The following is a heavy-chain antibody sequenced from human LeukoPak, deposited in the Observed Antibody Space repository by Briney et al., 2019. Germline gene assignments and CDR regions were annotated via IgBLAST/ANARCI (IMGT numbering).Heavy chain of an antibody. CDR3: ARALASIAARREGDYYYYMDV. CDR2: ISSSSSYI. J-gene: IGHJ6*03. V-gene: IGHV3-21*01. Sequence: PGGSLRLSCAASGFTFSSYSMNWVRQAPGKGLEWVSSISSSSSYIYYADSVKGRFTISRDNAKNPLYLRMNSLRAEDTAVYYCARALASIAARREGDYYYYMDVWGKGTTVTVSS. CDR1: GFTFSSYS. D-gene: IGHD6-6*01.